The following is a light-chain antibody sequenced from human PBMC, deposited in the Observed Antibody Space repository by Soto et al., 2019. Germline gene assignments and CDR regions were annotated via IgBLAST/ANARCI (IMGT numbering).Light chain of an antibody. Sequence: QSVLTQPPSTSGTPGQRVTISCSGSSSNIGSNSVTWYQQLPGTAPKLLIYSKDQRPSGGPERFSGSKSGTSGSLAISGLQSGDEADYYCAAWDDSLNGVVFGGGTKLTVL. CDR3: AAWDDSLNGVV. CDR2: SKD. CDR1: SSNIGSNS. J-gene: IGLJ2*01. V-gene: IGLV1-44*01.